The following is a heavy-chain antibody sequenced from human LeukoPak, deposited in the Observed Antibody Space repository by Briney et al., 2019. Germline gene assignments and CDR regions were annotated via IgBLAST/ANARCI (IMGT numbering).Heavy chain of an antibody. J-gene: IGHJ1*01. V-gene: IGHV3-23*01. CDR3: AKDPYYYDGSGYYYEYFLH. CDR2: ITDSGGRT. D-gene: IGHD3-22*01. Sequence: GGSLRLSCAACGFTFSNYAMNWVRQAPGKGLEWVSTITDSGGRTFYADSLKGRFTISRDNSKKMLYLQMNSLRAEDTAVYYCAKDPYYYDGSGYYYEYFLHWGQGTLVTVSS. CDR1: GFTFSNYA.